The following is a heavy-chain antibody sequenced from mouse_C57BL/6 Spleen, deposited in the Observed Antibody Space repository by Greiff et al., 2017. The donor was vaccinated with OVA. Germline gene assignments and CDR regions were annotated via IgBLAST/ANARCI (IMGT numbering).Heavy chain of an antibody. Sequence: QVQLQQPGAELVMPGASVKLSCKASGYTFTSYWMHWVKQRPGQGLEWIGEIDPSDSYTNYNQKFKGKSTLTVDKSSSTAYMQLSSLTSEDSAVYYCARIQFMRNAMDYWGQGTSVTVSS. CDR1: GYTFTSYW. J-gene: IGHJ4*01. CDR2: IDPSDSYT. CDR3: ARIQFMRNAMDY. V-gene: IGHV1-69*01. D-gene: IGHD1-1*01.